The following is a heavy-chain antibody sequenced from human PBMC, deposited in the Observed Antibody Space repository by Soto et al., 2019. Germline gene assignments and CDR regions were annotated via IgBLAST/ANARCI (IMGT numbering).Heavy chain of an antibody. CDR2: IYYSGST. J-gene: IGHJ4*02. D-gene: IGHD3-10*01. Sequence: LSLTCTVSGGSISSGDYYWSWIRQPPGKGLEWIGYIYYSGSTYYNPSLKSRVTISVDTSKNQFSLKLSSVTAADTAVYYCARWPVRGVIIPDYWGQGTLVTVSS. CDR1: GGSISSGDYY. CDR3: ARWPVRGVIIPDY. V-gene: IGHV4-30-4*01.